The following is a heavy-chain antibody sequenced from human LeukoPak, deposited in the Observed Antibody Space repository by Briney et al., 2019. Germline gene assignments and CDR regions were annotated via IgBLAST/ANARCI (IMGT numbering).Heavy chain of an antibody. D-gene: IGHD4-17*01. J-gene: IGHJ4*02. CDR2: VNHSGYT. Sequence: SETLCLTCDVSGVSFSTYYWNWSRQSPEKGLERMGEVNHSGYTNYNPSLKGRVTISVDTSKNQFSLKLSSVAAADTAVYYCARQLYGSDYWGQETLVTVSS. CDR3: ARQLYGSDY. CDR1: GVSFSTYY. V-gene: IGHV4-34*01.